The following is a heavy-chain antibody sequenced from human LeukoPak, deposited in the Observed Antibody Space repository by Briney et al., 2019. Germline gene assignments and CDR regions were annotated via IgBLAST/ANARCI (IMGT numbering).Heavy chain of an antibody. CDR3: ARGIVVVPAAANWFDP. Sequence: SETLSLTCTVSGGSVSSGGYYWSWIGQHPGKGLEWIGYIYYSGSTYYNPSLKSRVTISVDTSKNQFSLKLSSVTAADTAVYYCARGIVVVPAAANWFDPWGQGTLVTVSS. J-gene: IGHJ5*02. V-gene: IGHV4-31*03. CDR2: IYYSGST. CDR1: GGSVSSGGYY. D-gene: IGHD2-2*01.